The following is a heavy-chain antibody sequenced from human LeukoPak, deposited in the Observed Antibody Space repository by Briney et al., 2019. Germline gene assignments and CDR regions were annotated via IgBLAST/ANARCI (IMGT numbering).Heavy chain of an antibody. D-gene: IGHD3-22*01. CDR2: IYPGDSDT. CDR3: ARHRTLGRRVIGAFDI. Sequence: GEALKISFKGSGYSFTSYWIGWVRPMPGKGLGWMGIIYPGDSDTRDSPSFQGQVTISADKSISTAYLLWSSLKASDTAMYYCARHRTLGRRVIGAFDIGGQGTMVTVSS. V-gene: IGHV5-51*01. CDR1: GYSFTSYW. J-gene: IGHJ3*02.